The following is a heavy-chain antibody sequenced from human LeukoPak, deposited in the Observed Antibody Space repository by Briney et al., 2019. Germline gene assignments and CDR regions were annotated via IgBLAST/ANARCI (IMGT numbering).Heavy chain of an antibody. V-gene: IGHV4-59*08. CDR2: IYYSGST. CDR1: GGSFSGHF. D-gene: IGHD3-3*02. J-gene: IGHJ3*02. Sequence: SETLSLTCAVYGGSFSGHFWSWIRQPPGKGLEWIGYIYYSGSTNYNPSLKSRVTISVDTSKNQFSLKLRSVTAADTAVYYCARGPKYSIHAFDIWGQGTMVTVSS. CDR3: ARGPKYSIHAFDI.